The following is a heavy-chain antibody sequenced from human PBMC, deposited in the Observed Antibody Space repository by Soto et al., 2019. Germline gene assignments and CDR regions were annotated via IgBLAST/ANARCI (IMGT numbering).Heavy chain of an antibody. CDR2: ISSSSSYI. Sequence: GGSLRLSCAAAGFTFSSYSMNWVRQAPGKGLEWVSSISSSSSYIYYAGSVKGRFTISRDNAKNSLYLQMNSLRAEDTAVYFCERDQSSRFDYWGQGTLVTFS. J-gene: IGHJ4*02. CDR3: ERDQSSRFDY. CDR1: GFTFSSYS. D-gene: IGHD6-13*01. V-gene: IGHV3-21*01.